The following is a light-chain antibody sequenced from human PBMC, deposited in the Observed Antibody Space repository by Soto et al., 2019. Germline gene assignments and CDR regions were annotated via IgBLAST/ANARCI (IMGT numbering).Light chain of an antibody. CDR3: QQYHIWPPTT. CDR1: QSVSSN. J-gene: IGKJ5*01. Sequence: ERVMTQSPATLSVSPGERSTLSCMASQSVSSNLAWYQQRPCQPPRLLIYGASTSATGIPASFSGSGSGTEFTLTITSLQYEDFAPYHCQQYHIWPPTTFGQGTRLEIK. CDR2: GAS. V-gene: IGKV3-15*01.